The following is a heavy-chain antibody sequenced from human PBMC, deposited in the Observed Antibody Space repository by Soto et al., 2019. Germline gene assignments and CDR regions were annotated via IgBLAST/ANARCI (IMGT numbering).Heavy chain of an antibody. D-gene: IGHD3-10*01. CDR2: MNPNSGNT. CDR3: AVSTVRGFTNY. J-gene: IGHJ4*02. V-gene: IGHV1-8*01. CDR1: GYTFTSYD. Sequence: GASVKVSCKSSGYTFTSYDINCVRQATGQGLEWMGWMNPNSGNTGYAQKFQGRVTMTRNTSISTAYMELSSLRSEDTAVYYCAVSTVRGFTNYWGQGTLVTVSS.